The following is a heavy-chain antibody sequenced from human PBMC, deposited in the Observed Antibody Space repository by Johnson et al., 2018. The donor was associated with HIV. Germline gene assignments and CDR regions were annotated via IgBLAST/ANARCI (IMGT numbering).Heavy chain of an antibody. Sequence: QVQLVESGGGVVQPGRSLRLSCAASGFTFISYAMHWVRLAPGKGLEWVTVISYDGSNKYYADSVKGRFTISRDNSKNTLYLQMNSLRAEDTAVYYCAKDYYGSGSKHDAFDIWGQGTMVTVSS. CDR3: AKDYYGSGSKHDAFDI. CDR2: ISYDGSNK. CDR1: GFTFISYA. D-gene: IGHD3-10*01. V-gene: IGHV3-30*04. J-gene: IGHJ3*02.